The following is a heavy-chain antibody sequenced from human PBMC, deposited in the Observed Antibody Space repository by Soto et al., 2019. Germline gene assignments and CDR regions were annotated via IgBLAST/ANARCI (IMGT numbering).Heavy chain of an antibody. V-gene: IGHV1-2*02. CDR1: GYTFTGYY. J-gene: IGHJ6*02. CDR3: ARGEYAPKYYYYGMDV. Sequence: ASVKVSCKASGYTFTGYYMHWVRQAPGQGLEWMGWINPNSGGTNYAQKFQGRVTMTRDTSISTAYMELSRLRSDDTAVYYCARGEYAPKYYYYGMDVWGQGTTVTVSS. CDR2: INPNSGGT. D-gene: IGHD2-8*01.